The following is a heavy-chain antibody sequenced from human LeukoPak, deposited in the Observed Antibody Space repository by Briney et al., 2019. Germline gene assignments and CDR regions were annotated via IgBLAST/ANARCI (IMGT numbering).Heavy chain of an antibody. CDR3: AKDPNGDFVGAFDS. J-gene: IGHJ3*01. V-gene: IGHV3-23*01. CDR2: ISASGHAV. CDR1: GFSFSAYG. Sequence: GGSLRLSCAASGFSFSAYGMVWVRQAPGRGLEWVSGISASGHAVYYADSVKDRFAISRDNSKNTLYLQMTSLRAEDAAIHYCAKDPNGDFVGAFDSWGQGTKVIVSS. D-gene: IGHD4-17*01.